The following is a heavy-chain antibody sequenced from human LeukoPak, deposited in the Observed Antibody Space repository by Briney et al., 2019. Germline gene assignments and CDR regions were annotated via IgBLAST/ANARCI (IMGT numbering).Heavy chain of an antibody. D-gene: IGHD1-26*01. Sequence: GGSLRLSCAASGFTFSDHYMDWVRQAPGKGLEWVGRTRNKANSYTTEYAAPVKGRFTISRDDSKNSLYLQMHSLKTEDTAVYYCARASGFGSRFDPWGQGTLVTVSS. CDR2: TRNKANSYTT. CDR3: ARASGFGSRFDP. V-gene: IGHV3-72*01. CDR1: GFTFSDHY. J-gene: IGHJ5*02.